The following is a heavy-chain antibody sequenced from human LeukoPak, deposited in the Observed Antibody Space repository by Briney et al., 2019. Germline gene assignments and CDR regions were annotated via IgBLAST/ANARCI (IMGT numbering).Heavy chain of an antibody. Sequence: SETLSLTCAVYGGSFSGYYWSWIRQPPGKGLEWIGEINHSGSTNYNQSLKSRVTISVDTSKTQFSLKLSSAPAADTAVYYCARRKRSGCSSTSCLLNWFDPWGQGTLVTVSS. V-gene: IGHV4-34*01. D-gene: IGHD2-2*01. CDR3: ARRKRSGCSSTSCLLNWFDP. CDR2: INHSGST. J-gene: IGHJ5*02. CDR1: GGSFSGYY.